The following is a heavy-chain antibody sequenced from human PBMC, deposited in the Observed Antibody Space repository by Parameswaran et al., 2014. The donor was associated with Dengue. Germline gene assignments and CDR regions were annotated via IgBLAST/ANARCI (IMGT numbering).Heavy chain of an antibody. J-gene: IGHJ6*02. CDR3: ARYQYGSASYYTQSYYYGMDV. D-gene: IGHD3-10*01. Sequence: VRQAPGKGLEWVSLIYSDGNTYYADSVKGRFTISRDNSKNTLYIQMNSLRVEDTAVYYCARYQYGSASYYTQSYYYGMDVWGQGTTVTVSS. V-gene: IGHV3-53*01. CDR2: IYSDGNT.